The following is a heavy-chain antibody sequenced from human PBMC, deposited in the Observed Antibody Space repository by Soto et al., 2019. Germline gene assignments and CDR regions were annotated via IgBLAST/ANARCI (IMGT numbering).Heavy chain of an antibody. CDR3: AREVAGTYYYYGMDV. CDR1: GFTFSSYS. J-gene: IGHJ6*02. V-gene: IGHV3-48*02. D-gene: IGHD6-19*01. CDR2: ISSSSSTI. Sequence: GGSLRLSCAASGFTFSSYSMNWVRQAPGKGLEWVSYISSSSSTIYYADSVKGRFTISRDNAKNSLYLQMNSLRDEDTAVYYCAREVAGTYYYYGMDVWGQGPRVTVSS.